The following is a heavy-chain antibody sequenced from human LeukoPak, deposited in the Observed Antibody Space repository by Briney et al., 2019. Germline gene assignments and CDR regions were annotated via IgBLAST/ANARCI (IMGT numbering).Heavy chain of an antibody. CDR3: ARVKDEDCSSTSCYRYYYYYYMGI. D-gene: IGHD2-2*01. Sequence: GRPLRLFCAASGFTFSSYGTHWVREAPGKGLEWVVVISYDGSNKYYADSVKGRLTITRDNSKNTLYLQMSSLRAEDTAVYYCARVKDEDCSSTSCYRYYYYYYMGIWGKGTTVTVSS. J-gene: IGHJ6*03. CDR2: ISYDGSNK. V-gene: IGHV3-30*03. CDR1: GFTFSSYG.